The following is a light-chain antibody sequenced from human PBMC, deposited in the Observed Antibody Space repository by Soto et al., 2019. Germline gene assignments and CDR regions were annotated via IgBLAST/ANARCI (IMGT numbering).Light chain of an antibody. CDR1: QSVSSN. J-gene: IGKJ1*01. Sequence: EIVMTQSPATLSVSPGERATLSCRASQSVSSNLAWYQLKPGQAPRLLIYGASTRATGIPARFSGSGSGTEFTLTIGILQSEDFAVYYCQQYNNWPRTFGQGTKVEIK. CDR3: QQYNNWPRT. CDR2: GAS. V-gene: IGKV3-15*01.